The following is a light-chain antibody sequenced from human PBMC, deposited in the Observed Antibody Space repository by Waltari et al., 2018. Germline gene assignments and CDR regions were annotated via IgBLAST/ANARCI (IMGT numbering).Light chain of an antibody. CDR1: SRDVGNYNL. CDR2: EFT. V-gene: IGLV2-23*02. CDR3: CSYAGLGIYV. J-gene: IGLJ1*01. Sequence: QSGLTQPASVSGSPGQSITISCTGTSRDVGNYNLVSWYQQYPGKAPKLMVYEFTKRTSGVSDRFSGSKAGNTASLTIYGLQSEDEADYYCCSYAGLGIYVFGTGTKVTVL.